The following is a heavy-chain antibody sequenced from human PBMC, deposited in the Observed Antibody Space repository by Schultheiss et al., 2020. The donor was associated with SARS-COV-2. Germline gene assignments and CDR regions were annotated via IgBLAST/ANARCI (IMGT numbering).Heavy chain of an antibody. D-gene: IGHD5-18*01. J-gene: IGHJ4*02. CDR2: IYYSGSS. CDR1: GGSISSGYY. CDR3: ARGEGYSYAYDY. Sequence: SETLSLTCTVSGGSISSGYYWGWIRQPPGKGLEWIGYIYYSGSSNYNPSLKSRVTISIDTSKKQISLNLRSLTAADTAFYYCARGEGYSYAYDYWGQGMLVTVSS. V-gene: IGHV4-61*01.